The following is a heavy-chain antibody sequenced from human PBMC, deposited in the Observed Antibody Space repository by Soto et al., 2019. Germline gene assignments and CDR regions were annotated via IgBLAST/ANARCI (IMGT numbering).Heavy chain of an antibody. CDR2: ISAYNGNT. CDR1: GYTFTSYG. D-gene: IGHD3-22*01. CDR3: ARGVYYYDSSGYPPAFDI. V-gene: IGHV1-18*01. J-gene: IGHJ3*02. Sequence: ASVKVSFKASGYTFTSYGISWVRQAPGQGLEWMGWISAYNGNTNYAQKLQGRVTMTTDTSTSTAYMELRSLRSDDTAVYYCARGVYYYDSSGYPPAFDIWGQGTMVTVSS.